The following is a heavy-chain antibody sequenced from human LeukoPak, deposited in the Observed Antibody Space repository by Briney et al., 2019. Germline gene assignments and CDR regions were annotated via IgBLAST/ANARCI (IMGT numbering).Heavy chain of an antibody. CDR3: AKFRIAAAGREYFDY. CDR1: GFTFSSYA. D-gene: IGHD6-13*01. Sequence: SGGSLRLSCAASGFTFSSYAMSWVRQAPGKGLEWVSAISGSGGSTYYADSVKGRFTISRDNSKNTLYLQMNSLRAEDTAVYYCAKFRIAAAGREYFDYWGQGTLVTVSS. CDR2: ISGSGGST. V-gene: IGHV3-23*01. J-gene: IGHJ4*02.